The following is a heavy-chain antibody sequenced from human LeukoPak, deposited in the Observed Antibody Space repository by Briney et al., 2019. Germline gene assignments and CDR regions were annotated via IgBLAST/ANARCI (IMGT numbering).Heavy chain of an antibody. D-gene: IGHD6-19*01. Sequence: PGGSLRLSCAASGFSFSSHGMHWVRQAPGMGLEWVAVIWYDGSNKYYADSVKGRFTISRDNSKNTLYLQMNSLRAEDTAVYYCARDASSGWYSPLDYWGQGTLVTVSS. CDR2: IWYDGSNK. CDR3: ARDASSGWYSPLDY. J-gene: IGHJ4*02. V-gene: IGHV3-33*01. CDR1: GFSFSSHG.